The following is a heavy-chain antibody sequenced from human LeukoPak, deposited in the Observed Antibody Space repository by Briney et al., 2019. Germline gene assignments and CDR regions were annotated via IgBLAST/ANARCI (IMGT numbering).Heavy chain of an antibody. CDR1: GGSISSYY. CDR3: ARSLYYYDSSAYCDY. D-gene: IGHD3-22*01. V-gene: IGHV4-4*07. CDR2: IYTSGST. Sequence: PSETRSLTCTVSGGSISSYYWSWIRQPAGKGLEWIGRIYTSGSTNYNPSLKSRVTISVDKSKNQFSLKLNSVTAADTAVYYCARSLYYYDSSAYCDYWGQGTLVTVSS. J-gene: IGHJ4*02.